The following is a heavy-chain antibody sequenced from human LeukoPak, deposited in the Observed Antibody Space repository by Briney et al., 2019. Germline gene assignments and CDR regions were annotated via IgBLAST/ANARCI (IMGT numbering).Heavy chain of an antibody. CDR3: ARNPSVLAAADY. CDR1: GYTFTSYG. CDR2: ISAYNGNT. D-gene: IGHD6-13*01. V-gene: IGHV1-18*01. J-gene: IGHJ4*02. Sequence: GASVKVSCKASGYTFTSYGISWVRQAPGQGLEWMGWISAYNGNTNYAQKLQGRVTMTTDTSTSTVYMELSSLRSEDTAVYYCARNPSVLAAADYWGQGTLVTVSS.